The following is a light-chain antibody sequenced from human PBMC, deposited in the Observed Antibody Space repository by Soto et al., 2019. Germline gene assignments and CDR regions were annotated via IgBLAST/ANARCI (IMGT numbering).Light chain of an antibody. CDR2: LGS. Sequence: IVMTQSPLSLPVTPGEPASISCRSSQNLLHSNGYNYLNWYLQKPGQSPQLLIYLGSNRASGVPDRFSGSGSGTDFTLTINRVEAEDVGLYFCAQGLATPFTFGGGTKVDIK. V-gene: IGKV2-28*01. CDR3: AQGLATPFT. CDR1: QNLLHSNGYNY. J-gene: IGKJ4*01.